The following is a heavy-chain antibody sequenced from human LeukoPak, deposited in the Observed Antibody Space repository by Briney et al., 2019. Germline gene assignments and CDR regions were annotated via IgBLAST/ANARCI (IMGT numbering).Heavy chain of an antibody. CDR2: IYYSGNT. D-gene: IGHD4-17*01. CDR3: ARDPPAYGDYSRGYGMDV. Sequence: PSETPSLTCTVSGGSISSGDYYWSRIRQPPGKGLEWIGYIYYSGNTYYNPSLKSRITISIDTSKNQFSLKLSSVTAADTAVYFCARDPPAYGDYSRGYGMDVWAEGPQSSSPQ. CDR1: GGSISSGDYY. V-gene: IGHV4-30-4*01. J-gene: IGHJ6*04.